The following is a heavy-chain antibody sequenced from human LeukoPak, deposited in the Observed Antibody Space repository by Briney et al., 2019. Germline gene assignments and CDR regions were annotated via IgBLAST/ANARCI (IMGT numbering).Heavy chain of an antibody. J-gene: IGHJ6*03. V-gene: IGHV3-11*04. D-gene: IGHD3-10*01. CDR3: ARLSAYYYGSYFYYYMDV. Sequence: GGSLRLSCAAYGLTFSDYYMSWIRQAPGKGLEWVSYISSSGSTIYYADSVKGRFTISRDNAKNSLYLQMNSLRAEDTALYYCARLSAYYYGSYFYYYMDVWGKGTTVTVSS. CDR2: ISSSGSTI. CDR1: GLTFSDYY.